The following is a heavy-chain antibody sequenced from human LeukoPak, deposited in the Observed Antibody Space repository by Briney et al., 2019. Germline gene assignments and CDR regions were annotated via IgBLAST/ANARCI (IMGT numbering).Heavy chain of an antibody. CDR1: GGTFSSYA. CDR2: IIPIFGTA. Sequence: SVKVSCKASGGTFSSYASSWVRQAPGQGLEWMGGIIPIFGTANYAQKFQGRVTITTDESTSTAYMELSSLRSEDTAVYYCARAIVATITLGFGYWGQGTLVTVSS. V-gene: IGHV1-69*05. J-gene: IGHJ4*02. CDR3: ARAIVATITLGFGY. D-gene: IGHD5-12*01.